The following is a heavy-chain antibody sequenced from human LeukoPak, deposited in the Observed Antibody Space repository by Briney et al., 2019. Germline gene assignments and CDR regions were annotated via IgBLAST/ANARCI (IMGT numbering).Heavy chain of an antibody. V-gene: IGHV4-34*01. CDR2: INHSGST. J-gene: IGHJ5*02. D-gene: IGHD3-10*01. CDR3: ARRVREVITKGACYHNCNRSDP. CDR1: GGSFSGYY. Sequence: SETLSLTCAVYGGSFSGYYWSWIRHPPGKGLEWIGEINHSGSTNYNPSLKSRVTISVDTSKNQFSLKLSSVTAADTAVVYCARRVREVITKGACYHNCNRSDPGGQGTLVPVSS.